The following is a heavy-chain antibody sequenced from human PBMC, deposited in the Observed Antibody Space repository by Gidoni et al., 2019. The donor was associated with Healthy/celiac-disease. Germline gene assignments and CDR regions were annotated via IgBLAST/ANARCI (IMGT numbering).Heavy chain of an antibody. CDR3: AKDGTNCSGGSCYSDY. Sequence: EVQLLESGGGLVQPGGSLRLSCAASGFTFSSYAMSWVRQAPGKGLEWVSAISGSGGSTYYADSVKGRFTISRDNSKNTLYLQMNSLRAEDTAVYYCAKDGTNCSGGSCYSDYWGQGTLVTVSS. CDR2: ISGSGGST. J-gene: IGHJ4*02. CDR1: GFTFSSYA. V-gene: IGHV3-23*01. D-gene: IGHD2-15*01.